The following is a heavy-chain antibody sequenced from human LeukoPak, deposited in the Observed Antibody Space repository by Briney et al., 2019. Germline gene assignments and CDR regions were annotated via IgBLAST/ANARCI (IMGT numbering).Heavy chain of an antibody. D-gene: IGHD3-16*01. CDR1: GFTFSSYS. V-gene: IGHV3-21*01. J-gene: IGHJ4*02. CDR2: INSDSRLM. CDR3: VRDLFDDYGLDY. Sequence: GGSLRLSCAASGFTFSSYSMNWVRQAPGKGLEWVSSINSDSRLMYYAESVKGRFTISRDNARNSLYLQLNSLRAEDTAVYFCVRDLFDDYGLDYWGQGTLVTVCS.